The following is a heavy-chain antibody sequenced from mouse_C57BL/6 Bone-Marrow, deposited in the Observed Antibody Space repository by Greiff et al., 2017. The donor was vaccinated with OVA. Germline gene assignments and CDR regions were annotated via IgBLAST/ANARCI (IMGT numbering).Heavy chain of an antibody. J-gene: IGHJ4*01. CDR1: GFSLTSSG. Sequence: VPLVESGPGLVAPSQSLSITCTVSGFSLTSSGVHWVRQPPGTGLAWLLVIWSDGSTTYNSALKSRLSISKYNSKSQVFFKMNMLQTDETAMYYGARQGTTTVYAMDYWGQGTSVTVSS. D-gene: IGHD1-1*01. CDR3: ARQGTTTVYAMDY. V-gene: IGHV2-6-1*01. CDR2: IWSDGST.